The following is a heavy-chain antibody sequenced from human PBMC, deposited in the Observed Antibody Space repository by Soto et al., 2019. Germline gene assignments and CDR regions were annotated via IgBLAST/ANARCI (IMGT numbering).Heavy chain of an antibody. J-gene: IGHJ3*01. CDR2: ISHTGST. CDR3: SRVRGSSSLTGAFDL. V-gene: IGHV4-4*01. D-gene: IGHD6-13*01. CDR1: GGSISGTIW. Sequence: QVQLQESGPGLVKPSGTLSLTCAVSGGSISGTIWWSWVCQPPGKGLEWIGEISHTGSTNYNPSLNSRVAISVDKSNIHFSLMRSSVTASDTAVYCCSRVRGSSSLTGAFDLWGQVTIVTVSS.